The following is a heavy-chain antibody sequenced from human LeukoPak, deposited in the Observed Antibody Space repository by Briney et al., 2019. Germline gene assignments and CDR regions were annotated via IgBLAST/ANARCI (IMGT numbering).Heavy chain of an antibody. CDR1: GGSISSSNW. J-gene: IGHJ4*02. CDR3: ARDGHSGYDGGYYFDY. D-gene: IGHD5-12*01. V-gene: IGHV4-4*02. Sequence: SGTLSLTCAVSGGSISSSNWWSWVRQPPGKGLEWIGEIYHSGSTNYNPSLKSRVTISVDKSKNQFSLKLTFVTAADTAVYYCARDGHSGYDGGYYFDYWGQGTLVTVSS. CDR2: IYHSGST.